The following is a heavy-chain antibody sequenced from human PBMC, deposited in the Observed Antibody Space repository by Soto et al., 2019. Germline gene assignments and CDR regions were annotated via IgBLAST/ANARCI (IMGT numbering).Heavy chain of an antibody. Sequence: QVQLVQSGAEVKKPGSSVKVSCKASGGTFSSYTISWVRQAPGQGLEWMGRIIPILGIANYAQKFQGRVTINADKSTSTAYMELSSLRSEDTAVYYCARPSVTGTTGTTSFSDIWGQGTMVTVSS. CDR3: ARPSVTGTTGTTSFSDI. D-gene: IGHD1-1*01. J-gene: IGHJ3*02. V-gene: IGHV1-69*02. CDR2: IIPILGIA. CDR1: GGTFSSYT.